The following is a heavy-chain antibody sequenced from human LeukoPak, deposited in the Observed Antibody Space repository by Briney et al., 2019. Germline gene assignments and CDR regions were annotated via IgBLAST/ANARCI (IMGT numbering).Heavy chain of an antibody. CDR2: LSRSGTTT. CDR1: RFNFNMFA. J-gene: IGHJ4*02. V-gene: IGHV3-23*01. D-gene: IGHD2-15*01. CDR3: AKEQRVRHCSEGVCMEGYYFDY. Sequence: GGSLRLSCTGTRFNFNMFAMHWVRQAPGKGLEWASGLSRSGTTTNYADSVKGRFTISRDRSQHTMFLQLNSLRPEDTAVYYCAKEQRVRHCSEGVCMEGYYFDYWGQGTLVTVSS.